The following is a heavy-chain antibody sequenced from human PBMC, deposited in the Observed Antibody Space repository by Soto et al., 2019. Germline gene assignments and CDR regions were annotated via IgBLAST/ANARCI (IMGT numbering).Heavy chain of an antibody. CDR3: ARVLLTDYYDSSGWRAFDI. CDR2: ISSSSSTI. D-gene: IGHD3-22*01. CDR1: GFTLSRYS. V-gene: IGHV3-48*02. J-gene: IGHJ3*02. Sequence: GGTLRLSCAASGFTLSRYSMNWVRQAPGKGLEWVSYISSSSSTIYYADSVKGRFTISREKAKNSLYLQMNSLRDEDTAVYYCARVLLTDYYDSSGWRAFDIWGQGTMVTVSS.